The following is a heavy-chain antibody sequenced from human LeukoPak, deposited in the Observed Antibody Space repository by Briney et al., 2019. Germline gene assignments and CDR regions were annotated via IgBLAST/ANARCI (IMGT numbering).Heavy chain of an antibody. CDR3: AKIAAPGLYYFDF. D-gene: IGHD6-13*01. J-gene: IGHJ4*02. CDR1: GFTFSSYS. CDR2: ISGSSSYI. V-gene: IGHV3-21*04. Sequence: GGSLRLSCAASGFTFSSYSMNWVRQAPGKGLEWVSSISGSSSYIYYADSVKGRFTISRHNSKNTLYLQMNSLRAEDTAVYYCAKIAAPGLYYFDFWGQGTLVTVSS.